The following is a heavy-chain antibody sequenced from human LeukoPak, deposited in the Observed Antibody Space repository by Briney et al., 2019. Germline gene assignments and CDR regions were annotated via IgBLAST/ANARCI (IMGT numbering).Heavy chain of an antibody. CDR2: INSDGSST. V-gene: IGHV3-74*01. CDR3: VRNYGSGIYGYGLEV. Sequence: GGSLRLSCAASGFTFSTYWMHWVRQAPGKGLVWVPRINSDGSSTNYADSVEGRFTISRDNAKNSLYLQMNSLRAEDTAVYYCVRNYGSGIYGYGLEVWGQGTTVTVSS. CDR1: GFTFSTYW. D-gene: IGHD3-10*01. J-gene: IGHJ6*02.